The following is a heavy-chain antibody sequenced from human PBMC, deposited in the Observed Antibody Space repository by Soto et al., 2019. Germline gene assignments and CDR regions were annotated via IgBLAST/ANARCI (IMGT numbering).Heavy chain of an antibody. Sequence: PXECLRLSCAASGFIFNNYSMNWVRQAPGKGLDWVSSISGPGDISYNADSVKGRFTISRDNSNNTLFLQMNSLRADDTAVYFCARGDSSGSASSEAYYYHGMDVWGQGTTVTVSS. CDR2: ISGPGDIS. D-gene: IGHD3-22*01. V-gene: IGHV3-23*01. J-gene: IGHJ6*02. CDR1: GFIFNNYS. CDR3: ARGDSSGSASSEAYYYHGMDV.